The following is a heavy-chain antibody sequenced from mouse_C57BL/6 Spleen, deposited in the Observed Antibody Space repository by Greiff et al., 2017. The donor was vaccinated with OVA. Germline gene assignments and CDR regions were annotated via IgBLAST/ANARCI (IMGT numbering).Heavy chain of an antibody. CDR1: GYTFTDYE. J-gene: IGHJ1*03. CDR3: TSGKYYYGSSYWYFDV. Sequence: VQLQQSGAELVRPGASVTLSCKASGYTFTDYEMHWVKQTPVHGLEWIGAIDPETGGTAYNQKFKGKAILTADKSSSTAYMELRSLTSEDSAVYYCTSGKYYYGSSYWYFDVWGTGTTVTVSS. D-gene: IGHD1-1*01. V-gene: IGHV1-15*01. CDR2: IDPETGGT.